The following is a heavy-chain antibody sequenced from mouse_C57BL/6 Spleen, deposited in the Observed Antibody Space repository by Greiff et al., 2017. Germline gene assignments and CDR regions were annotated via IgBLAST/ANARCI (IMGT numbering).Heavy chain of an antibody. CDR2: IDPSDSET. V-gene: IGHV1-52*01. CDR1: GYTFTSYW. CDR3: ARGYSNYVGAMDY. J-gene: IGHJ4*01. D-gene: IGHD2-5*01. Sequence: VQLQQSGAELVRPGSSVKLSCKASGYTFTSYWMHWVKQRPIQGLEWIGNIDPSDSETHYNQKFKDKATLTVDKSSSTAYMQLSSLTSEDSAVYYCARGYSNYVGAMDYWGQGTSVTVSS.